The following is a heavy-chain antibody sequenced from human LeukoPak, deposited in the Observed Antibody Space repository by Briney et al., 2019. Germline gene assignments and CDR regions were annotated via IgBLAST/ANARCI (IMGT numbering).Heavy chain of an antibody. CDR3: ASPRGYYDSSGYLSNWFDP. CDR1: GYSISSGYY. V-gene: IGHV4-38-2*01. Sequence: SETLSLTCAVSGYSISSGYYWGWIRQPPGKGLEWIGSIYHSGSTYYNPSLKSRVTISVDTSKNQFSLKLSSVTAADTAVYYRASPRGYYDSSGYLSNWFDPWGQGTLVTVSS. J-gene: IGHJ5*02. CDR2: IYHSGST. D-gene: IGHD3-22*01.